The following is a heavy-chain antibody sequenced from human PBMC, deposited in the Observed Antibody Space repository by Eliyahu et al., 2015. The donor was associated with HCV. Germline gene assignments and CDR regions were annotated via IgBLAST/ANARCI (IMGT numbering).Heavy chain of an antibody. J-gene: IGHJ4*02. Sequence: EQLVESGGGLVQPGGSLXLSCXASGFTFXXFXXHWVRQAPGKGLVWVSRLNRDGTNTIYADSVKGRFTISRDNAKSTMYLEMNSLRAEDTGAYYCARCNDGSSCPFDLWGPGTLVTVSS. CDR3: ARCNDGSSCPFDL. CDR2: LNRDGTNT. V-gene: IGHV3-74*01. CDR1: GFTFXXFX. D-gene: IGHD6-13*01.